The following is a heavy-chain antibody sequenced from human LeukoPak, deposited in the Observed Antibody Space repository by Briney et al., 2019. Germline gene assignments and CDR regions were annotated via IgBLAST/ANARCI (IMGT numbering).Heavy chain of an antibody. D-gene: IGHD3-16*01. CDR1: GFTFDDYG. CDR2: INRNGGST. J-gene: IGHJ3*02. V-gene: IGHV3-20*04. Sequence: GGSLRLSCAASGFTFDDYGMSWVRQAPGKGLEWVSGINRNGGSTGYADSVKGRFTISRDNSQNTVYLQMNSLRSEDTAVYYCVRYTYERDAFDIWGHGTMVTVSS. CDR3: VRYTYERDAFDI.